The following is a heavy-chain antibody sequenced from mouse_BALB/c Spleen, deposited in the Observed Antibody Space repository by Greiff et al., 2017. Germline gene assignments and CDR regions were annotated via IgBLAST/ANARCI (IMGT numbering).Heavy chain of an antibody. D-gene: IGHD2-10*01. J-gene: IGHJ4*01. V-gene: IGHV3-2*02. CDR2: ISYSGST. CDR1: GYSITSDYA. Sequence: DVQLQESGPGLVKPSQSLSLTCTVTGYSITSDYAWNWIRQFPGNKLGWMGYISYSGSTSYNPSLKSRISITRDTSKNQFFLQLNSVTTEDTATYYCARSFYGNYAMDYWGQGTSVTVSS. CDR3: ARSFYGNYAMDY.